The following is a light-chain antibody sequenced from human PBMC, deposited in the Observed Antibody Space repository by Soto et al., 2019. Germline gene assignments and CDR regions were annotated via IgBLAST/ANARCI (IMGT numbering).Light chain of an antibody. CDR2: EVT. J-gene: IGLJ2*01. CDR3: TSYTSISTLV. CDR1: SSDVGSYNY. Sequence: QSALTQSASVSGSPGQSITISCTGSSSDVGSYNYVSWYQQHPGKAPKLMIYEVTNRPSGVSNRFSGSKSGDTASLTISGLQAADEADYYCTSYTSISTLVFGGGTKLTVL. V-gene: IGLV2-14*01.